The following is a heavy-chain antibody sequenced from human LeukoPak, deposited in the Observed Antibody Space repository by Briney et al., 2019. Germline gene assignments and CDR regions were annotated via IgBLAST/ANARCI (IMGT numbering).Heavy chain of an antibody. CDR2: IKKDGSEK. Sequence: GGSLRLSCAASGFTFSSYWMSWVRQAPGKGLEWVANIKKDGSEKYYVDSVKGRFTISRDNAKTSLYLQMNSLRAEDTAVYYCAKGGLVSPSYYYMDVWGKGTTVTISS. D-gene: IGHD3/OR15-3a*01. V-gene: IGHV3-7*03. J-gene: IGHJ6*03. CDR3: AKGGLVSPSYYYMDV. CDR1: GFTFSSYW.